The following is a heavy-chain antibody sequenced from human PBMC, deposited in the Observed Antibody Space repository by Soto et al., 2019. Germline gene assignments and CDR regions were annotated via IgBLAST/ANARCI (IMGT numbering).Heavy chain of an antibody. J-gene: IGHJ4*02. CDR2: IGSKANNYAT. V-gene: IGHV3-73*01. Sequence: EVQLLESGGGSVQPGGSLRLSCAASGFTFSASAMHWVRQVSGKGLEWIARIGSKANNYATTYPASVKGRFTISRDDSENTVYLQMNSLKTEDTAIYYCAKQIYGGNSWGQGTLVTVSS. CDR1: GFTFSASA. CDR3: AKQIYGGNS. D-gene: IGHD2-21*02.